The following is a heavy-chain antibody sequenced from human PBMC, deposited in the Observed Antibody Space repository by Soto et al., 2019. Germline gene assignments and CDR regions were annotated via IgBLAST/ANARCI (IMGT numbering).Heavy chain of an antibody. CDR2: INHSGST. D-gene: IGHD3-10*01. J-gene: IGHJ6*02. V-gene: IGHV4-34*01. Sequence: QVQLQQWGAGLLKPSETLSLTCAVYGGSFSGYYWSWIRQPPGKGLEWIGEINHSGSTNYNPSLKSRITISLDTYKKQSPPKLRSVTAAATAVYYCARGRLGEARRHYYGMDVWGQGTTVTVSS. CDR1: GGSFSGYY. CDR3: ARGRLGEARRHYYGMDV.